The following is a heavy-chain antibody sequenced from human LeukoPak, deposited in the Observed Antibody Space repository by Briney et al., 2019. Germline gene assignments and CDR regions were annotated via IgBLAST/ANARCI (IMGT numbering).Heavy chain of an antibody. Sequence: PSETLSLTCTVSGGSISSYSWTWIRQPPGKGLEWIGYIYYSGSTNYNPSLKSRVTISVDTSNNQFSLRLNSVTAADTAVYYCAREGGEGNFDYWGQGTLVTVSS. CDR2: IYYSGST. CDR1: GGSISSYS. J-gene: IGHJ4*02. CDR3: AREGGEGNFDY. V-gene: IGHV4-59*01. D-gene: IGHD2-15*01.